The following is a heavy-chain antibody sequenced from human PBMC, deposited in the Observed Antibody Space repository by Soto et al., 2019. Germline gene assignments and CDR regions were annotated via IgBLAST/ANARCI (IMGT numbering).Heavy chain of an antibody. D-gene: IGHD6-6*01. V-gene: IGHV4-30-2*01. CDR3: AGGIAARPLGY. Sequence: QLQLQESGSGLVKPSQTLSLTCAVSGGSISSGGYSWSWIRQPPGKGLEWIGYIYHSGSTYCNPSLWRRVTISVDRSKNQFSLKLSSVTAADTAVYYCAGGIAARPLGYWGQGTLVTVSS. CDR1: GGSISSGGYS. CDR2: IYHSGST. J-gene: IGHJ4*02.